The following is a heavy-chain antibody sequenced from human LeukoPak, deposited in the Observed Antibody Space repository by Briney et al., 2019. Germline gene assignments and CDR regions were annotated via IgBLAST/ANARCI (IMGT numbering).Heavy chain of an antibody. Sequence: KASETLSLTCTVSGGSISSYYWSWIRQPPGKGLEWIGYIYYSGSTNYNPSLKSRVTISVDTSKNRFSLKLSSVTAADTAVYYCARRRAAAGTFALDYWGQGTLVTVSS. V-gene: IGHV4-59*08. CDR2: IYYSGST. CDR1: GGSISSYY. CDR3: ARRRAAAGTFALDY. D-gene: IGHD6-13*01. J-gene: IGHJ4*02.